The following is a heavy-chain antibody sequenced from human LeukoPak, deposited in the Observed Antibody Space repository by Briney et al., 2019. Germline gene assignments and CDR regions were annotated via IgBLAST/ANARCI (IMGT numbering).Heavy chain of an antibody. J-gene: IGHJ4*02. CDR2: ISWNSGSI. Sequence: GRSLRLSCAASGFTFDDYAMHWVRQAPGKGLEWVSGISWNSGSIGYADSVKGRFTISRDNAKNSLYLQMNSLRAEDTALYYCAKDNRNVYYDSSGYYPTGGFDYWGQGTLVTVSS. D-gene: IGHD3-22*01. V-gene: IGHV3-9*01. CDR3: AKDNRNVYYDSSGYYPTGGFDY. CDR1: GFTFDDYA.